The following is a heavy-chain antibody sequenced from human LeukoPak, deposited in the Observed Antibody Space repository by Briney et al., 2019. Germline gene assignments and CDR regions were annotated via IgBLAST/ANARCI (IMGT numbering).Heavy chain of an antibody. CDR1: GLTFSSYS. CDR3: ARDPATVTTEGY. J-gene: IGHJ4*02. D-gene: IGHD4-17*01. V-gene: IGHV3-21*01. CDR2: ISSSSSYI. Sequence: GGSLRLSCAASGLTFSSYSMNWVRQAPGKGLEWVSSISSSSSYIYYADSVKGRFTISRDNAKNSLYLQMNSLRAEDTAVYYCARDPATVTTEGYWGQGTLVTVSS.